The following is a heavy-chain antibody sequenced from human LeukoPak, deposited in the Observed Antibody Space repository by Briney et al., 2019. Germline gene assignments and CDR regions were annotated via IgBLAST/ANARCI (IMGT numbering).Heavy chain of an antibody. CDR1: GGSFSGYY. Sequence: SEILSLTCAVYGGSFSGYYWSWIRQPPGKGLEWIGEINHSGSTNYNPSLKSRVTISVDTSKNQFSLKLSSVTAADTAVYYCASLMGAPDYWGQGTLVTVSS. V-gene: IGHV4-34*01. D-gene: IGHD1-26*01. CDR2: INHSGST. CDR3: ASLMGAPDY. J-gene: IGHJ4*02.